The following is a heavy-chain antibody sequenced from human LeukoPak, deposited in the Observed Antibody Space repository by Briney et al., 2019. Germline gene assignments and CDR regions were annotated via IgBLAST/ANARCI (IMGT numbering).Heavy chain of an antibody. V-gene: IGHV1-2*02. CDR1: GYTFTGYY. D-gene: IGHD2-15*01. CDR2: IHPDSGGS. J-gene: IGHJ4*02. Sequence: ASVKVSCKSSGYTFTGYYIHWVRQSPGQGLEWMGWIHPDSGGSNCAQKFRGRVTLTRDTSINTAYMELSSLRSDDTAMYHCARPPRGYCSGGSCFDYWGQGTPVTVSS. CDR3: ARPPRGYCSGGSCFDY.